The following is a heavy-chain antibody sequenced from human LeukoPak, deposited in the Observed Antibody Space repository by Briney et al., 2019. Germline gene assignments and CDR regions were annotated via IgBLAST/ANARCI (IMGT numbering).Heavy chain of an antibody. Sequence: SVKVSCKASGGTFSSYAISWVRQAPGQGLEWMGGIIPIFGTANYAQKFQGRVTITRDTSASTAYMELSSLRSEDTAVYYCARGIIVVVPAGMRPKFDPWGQGTLVTVSS. V-gene: IGHV1-69*05. D-gene: IGHD2-2*01. CDR3: ARGIIVVVPAGMRPKFDP. CDR1: GGTFSSYA. CDR2: IIPIFGTA. J-gene: IGHJ5*02.